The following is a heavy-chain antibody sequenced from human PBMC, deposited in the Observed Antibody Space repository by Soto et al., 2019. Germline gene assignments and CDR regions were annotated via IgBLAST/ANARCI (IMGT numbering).Heavy chain of an antibody. D-gene: IGHD5-18*01. J-gene: IGHJ3*02. Sequence: ASVKVSCKASGGTFSSYAISWVRQAPGQGLEWMGGIIPIFGTANYAQKFQGRVTITADESTSTAYMELSSLRSEDTAVYYCARAPLRGYSYGSHAFDIWGQGTMVTVSS. V-gene: IGHV1-69*13. CDR3: ARAPLRGYSYGSHAFDI. CDR2: IIPIFGTA. CDR1: GGTFSSYA.